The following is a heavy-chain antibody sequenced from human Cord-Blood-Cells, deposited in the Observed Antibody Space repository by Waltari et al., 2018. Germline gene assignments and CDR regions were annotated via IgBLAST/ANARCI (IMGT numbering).Heavy chain of an antibody. CDR3: ARTSGRSDY. D-gene: IGHD1-26*01. CDR1: GYPISRGYH. Sequence: QVQLQESGPGLVKPSATLSLTCAVPGYPISRGYHWGWIRQPPGKGLEWIGSIYHSGSTYYNPSLKSRVTISVDKSKNQFSLKLSSVTAADTAVYYCARTSGRSDYWGQGTLVTVSS. CDR2: IYHSGST. J-gene: IGHJ4*02. V-gene: IGHV4-38-2*01.